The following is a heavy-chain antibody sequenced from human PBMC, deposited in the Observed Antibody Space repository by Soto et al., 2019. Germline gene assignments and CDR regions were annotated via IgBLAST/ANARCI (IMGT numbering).Heavy chain of an antibody. CDR3: VKVQSSGYWRRADY. V-gene: IGHV3-30*18. D-gene: IGHD5-12*01. Sequence: QVQLVESGGGLVQPGRSLRLSCAASGFTFSDCGMHWVRQAPGKGLAWVAAVTHEETETHYADSVRGRFTISRDNSKNRVCLQMVGLGVEETGVYYCVKVQSSGYWRRADYWRQGNLVNVSS. CDR1: GFTFSDCG. J-gene: IGHJ4*02. CDR2: VTHEETET.